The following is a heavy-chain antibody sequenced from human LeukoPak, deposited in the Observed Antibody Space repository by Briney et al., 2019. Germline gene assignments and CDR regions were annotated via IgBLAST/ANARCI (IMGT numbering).Heavy chain of an antibody. V-gene: IGHV4-39*01. D-gene: IGHD2-2*02. J-gene: IGHJ1*01. CDR1: GGSISIGGYY. Sequence: SQTLSLTCTVSGGSISIGGYYWGWLRQPPGKGLDWIGNIYYSGSTYYNPSLKSRVTISVDTSKNQFSLKLSSVTVADTAVYYCATYSGPAAVPRYFQHWGQGTLVTVSS. CDR3: ATYSGPAAVPRYFQH. CDR2: IYYSGST.